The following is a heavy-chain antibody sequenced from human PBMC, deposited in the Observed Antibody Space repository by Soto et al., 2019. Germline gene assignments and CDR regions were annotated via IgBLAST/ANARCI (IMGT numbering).Heavy chain of an antibody. D-gene: IGHD2-8*02. CDR3: ARGQSSLLLDC. CDR1: GGSFSAYY. J-gene: IGHJ4*02. CDR2: INHSGST. V-gene: IGHV4-34*01. Sequence: PSETLSLTCAVYGGSFSAYYWSWIRQPPGEGLEWIGEINHSGSTNYNPSLKSRVTISVDTSKNQLSLKLSSVTAADTAVYYCARGQSSLLLDCWGQGILVTVSS.